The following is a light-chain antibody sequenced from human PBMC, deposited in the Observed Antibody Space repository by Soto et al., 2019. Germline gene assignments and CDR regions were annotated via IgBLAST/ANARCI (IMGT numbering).Light chain of an antibody. CDR3: QQYNSYPRT. CDR1: QSVGDNY. V-gene: IGKV3-20*01. J-gene: IGKJ1*01. CDR2: GAS. Sequence: DIVLTQSTGTLSLSPGDRASLSCRASQSVGDNYLAWYQQKPGQAPRLLIYGASNRATGVPARFSGSWSGTEFTLTISSLQPDDFATYYCQQYNSYPRTFGQGTKVDIK.